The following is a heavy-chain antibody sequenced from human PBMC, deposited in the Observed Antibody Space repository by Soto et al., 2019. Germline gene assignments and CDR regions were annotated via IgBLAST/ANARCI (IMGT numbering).Heavy chain of an antibody. Sequence: PSETLSLTCTVSGGSISSGDYYWSWIRQPPGKGLEWIGEIYHSGSTNYNPSLKSRVTISVDKSKNQFSLKLSSVTAADTAVHYCARAAMGGSSWPFDYWGQGTLVTVSS. V-gene: IGHV4-39*07. CDR3: ARAAMGGSSWPFDY. D-gene: IGHD6-13*01. CDR2: IYHSGST. J-gene: IGHJ4*02. CDR1: GGSISSGDYY.